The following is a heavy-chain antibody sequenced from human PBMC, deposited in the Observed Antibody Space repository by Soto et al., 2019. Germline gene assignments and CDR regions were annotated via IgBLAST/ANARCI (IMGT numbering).Heavy chain of an antibody. Sequence: PSETLSLTCTVSGGSISSGDYYWSWIRQPPGKGLEWIGYIYYSGSTYYNPSLKSRVTISVDTSKNQFSLKLSSVTAADTAVYYCARDGYTVTPNYYYGMDVWGQGTTVTVSS. V-gene: IGHV4-30-4*02. CDR2: IYYSGST. CDR3: ARDGYTVTPNYYYGMDV. CDR1: GGSISSGDYY. J-gene: IGHJ6*02. D-gene: IGHD4-4*01.